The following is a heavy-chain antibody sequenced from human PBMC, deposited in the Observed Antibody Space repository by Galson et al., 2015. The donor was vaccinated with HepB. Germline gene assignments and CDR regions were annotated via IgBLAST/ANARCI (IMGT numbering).Heavy chain of an antibody. CDR2: IYYSGST. D-gene: IGHD2-2*01. V-gene: IGHV4-39*01. J-gene: IGHJ3*02. Sequence: LSLTCTVSGGSISSSSYYWGWIRQPPGKGLEWIGSIYYSGSTYYNPSLKTRVTISVDTSKNQFSLRLSSVTAADTAVFYCARRGPAAAGRAFDIWGQGTMVTVSS. CDR1: GGSISSSSYY. CDR3: ARRGPAAAGRAFDI.